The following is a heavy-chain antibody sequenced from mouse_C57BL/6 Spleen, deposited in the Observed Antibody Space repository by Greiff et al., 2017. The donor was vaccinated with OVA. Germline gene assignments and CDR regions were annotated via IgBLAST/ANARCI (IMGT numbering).Heavy chain of an antibody. J-gene: IGHJ1*03. Sequence: VQLQQSGAELVRPGASVKLSCKASGYTFTDYYINWVKQRPGQGLEWIARIYPGSGNTYYNEKFKGKATLTAEKSSSTAYMQLSSLTSEDSAVYCCARGYGSSFWYFDVWGTGTTVTVSS. CDR2: IYPGSGNT. V-gene: IGHV1-76*01. D-gene: IGHD1-1*01. CDR1: GYTFTDYY. CDR3: ARGYGSSFWYFDV.